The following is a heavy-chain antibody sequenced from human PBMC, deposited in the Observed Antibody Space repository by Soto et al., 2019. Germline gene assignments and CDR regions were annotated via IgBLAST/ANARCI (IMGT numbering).Heavy chain of an antibody. Sequence: SETLSRTWIVSGGSINSSIYFWVWFRQPPGKVLEWIGSIYYSGSTYYNPSLRSRVTISVDTSKNQFSLKLSSVTAADTAVFYCARHYSSGSRNWFDPWGQGTLVTVSS. V-gene: IGHV4-39*01. CDR3: ARHYSSGSRNWFDP. D-gene: IGHD6-19*01. CDR2: IYYSGST. CDR1: GGSINSSIYF. J-gene: IGHJ5*02.